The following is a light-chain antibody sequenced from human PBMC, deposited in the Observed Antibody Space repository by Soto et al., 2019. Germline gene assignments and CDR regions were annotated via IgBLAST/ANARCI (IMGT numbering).Light chain of an antibody. Sequence: QSVLTQPASVSGSPGQSITISCTGTSSDVGGYNYVSWYQQHPGKAPKLMIYEVSNRPSGVSNRFSGSKSGNTASLTISGLQAEDEADYDCSSYTSSSTYVFRTGTKLTVL. J-gene: IGLJ1*01. CDR2: EVS. CDR3: SSYTSSSTYV. CDR1: SSDVGGYNY. V-gene: IGLV2-14*01.